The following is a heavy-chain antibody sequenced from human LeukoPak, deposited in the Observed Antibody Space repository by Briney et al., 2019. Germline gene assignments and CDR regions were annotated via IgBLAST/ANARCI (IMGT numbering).Heavy chain of an antibody. CDR2: ITSSSNYI. J-gene: IGHJ4*02. D-gene: IGHD3-10*01. CDR1: GFTFSSYN. Sequence: GGSLRLSCAASGFTFSSYNMNWVRQAPGKGLEWVSSITSSSNYIYYADSVKGRFTVSRDNAKNSLYLQMNSLRAEDTTVYYCARDCWDYGSGSYCGIDYWGQGTLVTVSS. CDR3: ARDCWDYGSGSYCGIDY. V-gene: IGHV3-21*03.